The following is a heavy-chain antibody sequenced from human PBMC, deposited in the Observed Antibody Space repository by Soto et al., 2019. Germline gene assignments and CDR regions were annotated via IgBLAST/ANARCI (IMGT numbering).Heavy chain of an antibody. Sequence: EVQLLESGGGLVQPGGSLRLSCAASGFTFSSYAMSWVRQAPGKGLEWVSAISGSGGSTYYADSVKGRFIISRDNSKNTLYLQMNSLRAEDTAVYYCATGDMWLVKIDYCGQGTLVTVSS. D-gene: IGHD6-19*01. J-gene: IGHJ4*02. CDR3: ATGDMWLVKIDY. CDR1: GFTFSSYA. CDR2: ISGSGGST. V-gene: IGHV3-23*01.